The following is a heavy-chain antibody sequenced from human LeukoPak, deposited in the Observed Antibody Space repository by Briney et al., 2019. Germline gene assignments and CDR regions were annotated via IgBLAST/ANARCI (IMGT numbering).Heavy chain of an antibody. CDR2: ISYDGSNK. CDR1: GFTFSSYA. V-gene: IGHV3-30*04. Sequence: GRSLRLSCAASGFTFSSYAMHWVRQAPGKGLEWVAVISYDGSNKYHADSVKGRFTISRDNSKNTLYLQMNSLRAEDTAVYYCSCGLRYYWGQGTLVTVSS. D-gene: IGHD2-21*01. CDR3: SCGLRYY. J-gene: IGHJ4*02.